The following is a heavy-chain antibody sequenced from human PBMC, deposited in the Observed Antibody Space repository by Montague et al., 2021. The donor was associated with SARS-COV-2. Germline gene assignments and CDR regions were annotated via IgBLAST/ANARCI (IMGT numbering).Heavy chain of an antibody. D-gene: IGHD3-9*01. CDR3: ARGRRGYFDWLLSPAGYYYYGMDV. V-gene: IGHV3-23*03. CDR2: IHSGGRSS. CDR1: GFTFSGSP. Sequence: SLRLSCAASGFTFSGSPMSWVRQAPGKGLEWVSVIHSGGRSSYYGKSMEGRFTVSRDNSKNTVYLQMNNLRAEDTAVYYCARGRRGYFDWLLSPAGYYYYGMDVWGQGTTVTVSS. J-gene: IGHJ6*02.